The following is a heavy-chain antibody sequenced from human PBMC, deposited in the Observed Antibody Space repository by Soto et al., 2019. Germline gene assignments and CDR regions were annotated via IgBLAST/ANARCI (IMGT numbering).Heavy chain of an antibody. CDR3: AHRFDWYYFNF. V-gene: IGHV2-5*02. J-gene: IGHJ4*02. Sequence: GPTLVNPTQTLTLTCTFSGFSLRTSEVGVGWIRQPPGKALEWLALIYWDDDKRYSPSLKSRLTITKDTSKNQVVLTMTNMDPVDTATYYCAHRFDWYYFNFWGQGTLVTVSS. CDR1: GFSLRTSEVG. CDR2: IYWDDDK. D-gene: IGHD3-9*01.